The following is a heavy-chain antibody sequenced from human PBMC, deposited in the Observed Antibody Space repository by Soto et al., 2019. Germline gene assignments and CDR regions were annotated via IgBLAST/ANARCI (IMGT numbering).Heavy chain of an antibody. CDR3: ASRSAMRELGYYYYYMDV. D-gene: IGHD2-2*01. CDR2: INHSGST. V-gene: IGHV4-34*01. J-gene: IGHJ6*03. Sequence: PPGKGLEWIGEINHSGSTNYNPSLKSRVTISVDTSKNQFSLKLSSVTAADTAVYYCASRSAMRELGYYYYYMDVWGKRTRVTVSS.